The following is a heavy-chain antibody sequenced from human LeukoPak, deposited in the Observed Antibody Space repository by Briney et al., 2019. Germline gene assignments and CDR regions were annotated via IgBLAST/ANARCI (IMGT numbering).Heavy chain of an antibody. J-gene: IGHJ4*02. CDR3: ARHDSSGYYEYYFDY. CDR1: GGTFSSYA. D-gene: IGHD3-22*01. Sequence: ASVKVSCKASGGTFSSYAISWVRQAPGQGLEWMGRIIPILGIANYAQKFQGRVTITADKSTSTAYMELSSLRSEDTAAYYCARHDSSGYYEYYFDYWGQGTLVTVSS. CDR2: IIPILGIA. V-gene: IGHV1-69*04.